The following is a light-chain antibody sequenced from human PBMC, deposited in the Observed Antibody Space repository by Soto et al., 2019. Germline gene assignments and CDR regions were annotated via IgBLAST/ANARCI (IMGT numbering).Light chain of an antibody. J-gene: IGKJ3*01. CDR3: QQANIYPFT. CDR1: QGISNY. CDR2: SAS. V-gene: IGKV1-9*01. Sequence: IQLTQSPSSLSASVGDRVTITCRASQGISNYLAWYQQKPGKAPKLLIYSASTLQRGVSSRFGGSGSGADFTLMISSLQPEDVATYYCQQANIYPFTFGLGTKVEIK.